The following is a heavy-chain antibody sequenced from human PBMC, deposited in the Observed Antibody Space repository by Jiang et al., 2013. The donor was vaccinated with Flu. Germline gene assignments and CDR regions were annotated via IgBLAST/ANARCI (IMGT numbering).Heavy chain of an antibody. CDR1: GFTFSDYY. CDR2: ISSSSSYT. CDR3: ARELYYYYYMDV. Sequence: VQLLESGGGLVKPGGSLRLSCAASGFTFSDYYMSWIRQAPGKGLEWVSYISSSSSYTNYADSVKGRFTISRDNAKNSLYLQMNSLRAEDTAVYYCARELYYYYYMDVWGKRDHGHRLL. V-gene: IGHV3-11*06. J-gene: IGHJ6*03.